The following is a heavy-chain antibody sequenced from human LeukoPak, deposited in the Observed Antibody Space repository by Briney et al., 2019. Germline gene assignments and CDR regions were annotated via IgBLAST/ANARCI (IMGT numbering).Heavy chain of an antibody. Sequence: PGGSLRLSCAASGFTFSSYSMNWVRQAPGKGLEWVSSISSSSSNIYYADSVKGRFTISRDNAKNSLYLQMNSLRVEDTAVYYCARCTTGRTFGSLREIKRSREIDYWGQGTLVTVSS. D-gene: IGHD1-1*01. J-gene: IGHJ4*02. CDR1: GFTFSSYS. CDR2: ISSSSSNI. CDR3: ARCTTGRTFGSLREIKRSREIDY. V-gene: IGHV3-21*01.